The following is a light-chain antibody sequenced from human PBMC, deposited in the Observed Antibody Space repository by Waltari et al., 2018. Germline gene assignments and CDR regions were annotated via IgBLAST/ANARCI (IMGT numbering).Light chain of an antibody. CDR2: WAS. J-gene: IGKJ1*01. Sequence: DIVMTQSPDSLAVSLGERATINCKSSQSVLYSSNNKNYLAWYQQKPGQPPKLFICWASIRESVVPDRFSGSGSGTDFTLTISSLQAEDVAVYYCQQYYSTPPTFGQGTKVEIK. CDR3: QQYYSTPPT. V-gene: IGKV4-1*01. CDR1: QSVLYSSNNKNY.